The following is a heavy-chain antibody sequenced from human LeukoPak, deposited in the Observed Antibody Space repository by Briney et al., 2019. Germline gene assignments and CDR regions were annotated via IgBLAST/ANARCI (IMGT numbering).Heavy chain of an antibody. D-gene: IGHD3-22*01. Sequence: SSVKVSCKASGYTFTSYFIHWVRQAPGQGLEWMGIINPSAGSATYAQKFQGRVTMTRDTSTSTVYMELSSLRSEETAVYFCARVLEKYSDISGYDAFDIWGQGTMVTVSS. CDR3: ARVLEKYSDISGYDAFDI. CDR1: GYTFTSYF. V-gene: IGHV1-46*01. CDR2: INPSAGSA. J-gene: IGHJ3*02.